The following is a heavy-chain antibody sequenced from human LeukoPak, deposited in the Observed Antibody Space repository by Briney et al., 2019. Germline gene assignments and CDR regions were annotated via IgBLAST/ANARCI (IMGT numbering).Heavy chain of an antibody. CDR3: ARSGRQLWSYYFDY. D-gene: IGHD5-18*01. CDR1: GFTFSSYG. CDR2: IWYDGSNK. Sequence: PGRSLRPSCAASGFTFSSYGMHWVRQAPGKGLEWVAVIWYDGSNKYYADSVKGRFTISRDNSKNTLYLQMNSLRAEDTAVYYCARSGRQLWSYYFDYWGQGTLVTVSS. J-gene: IGHJ4*02. V-gene: IGHV3-33*01.